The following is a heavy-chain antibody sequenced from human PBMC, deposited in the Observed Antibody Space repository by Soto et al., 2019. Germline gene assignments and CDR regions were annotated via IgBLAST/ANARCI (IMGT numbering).Heavy chain of an antibody. Sequence: EVQLVQSGAEVKKPGESLKISCKGSGYSFTSYWIGWVRQMPGKGLEWMGIIYPGDSDTRYSPSFQGQVTISADKSISNAYLQWSSLKASDTAMYYCARRKEMATISPWYFDLWGRGTLVTVSS. J-gene: IGHJ2*01. V-gene: IGHV5-51*03. CDR2: IYPGDSDT. D-gene: IGHD5-12*01. CDR1: GYSFTSYW. CDR3: ARRKEMATISPWYFDL.